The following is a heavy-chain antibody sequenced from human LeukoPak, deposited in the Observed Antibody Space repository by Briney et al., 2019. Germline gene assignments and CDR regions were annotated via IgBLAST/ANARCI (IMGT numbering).Heavy chain of an antibody. J-gene: IGHJ4*02. Sequence: SETLSLTCAVSGGSISSYYWGWIRQPPGKGLEWIGYIYYSGSTNYNPSLKSRVTISVDTSKNQFSLKLSSVTAADTAVYYCARRAYSYGDFDYWGQGTLVTVSS. V-gene: IGHV4-59*01. CDR1: GGSISSYY. D-gene: IGHD5-18*01. CDR3: ARRAYSYGDFDY. CDR2: IYYSGST.